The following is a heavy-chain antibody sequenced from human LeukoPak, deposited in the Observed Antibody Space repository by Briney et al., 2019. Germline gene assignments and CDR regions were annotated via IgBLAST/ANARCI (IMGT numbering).Heavy chain of an antibody. D-gene: IGHD3-22*01. CDR1: GFPFTRFY. CDR3: ARKDFSSGSFSY. V-gene: IGHV3-11*04. J-gene: IGHJ4*02. Sequence: GSLRLSCAVSGFPFTRFYMSWIRQAPGKGLEWISYIGLSGSPLDYADSVRGRFTISRDNAKNSLYLELNSLRAEDTAVYYCARKDFSSGSFSYWGQGILVTVSS. CDR2: IGLSGSPL.